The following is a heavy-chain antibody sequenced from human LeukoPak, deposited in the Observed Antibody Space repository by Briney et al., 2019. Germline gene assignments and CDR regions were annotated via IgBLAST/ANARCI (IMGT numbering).Heavy chain of an antibody. CDR1: GFTFSNYA. J-gene: IGHJ5*02. Sequence: GGSLRLSCAASGFTFSNYAMTWVRQAPGRGLEWVSASSASGDNTFYADSVKGRFTISRDNSKSMLYLEMNSLRAEDTAVYYCAREYSMNWFDPWGQGTLVTVSS. CDR3: AREYSMNWFDP. V-gene: IGHV3-23*01. CDR2: SSASGDNT. D-gene: IGHD2-15*01.